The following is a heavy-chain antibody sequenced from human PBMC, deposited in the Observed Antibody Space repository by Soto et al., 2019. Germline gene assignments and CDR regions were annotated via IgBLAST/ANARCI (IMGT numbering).Heavy chain of an antibody. CDR2: IYYSGST. CDR1: GGSISSGGYY. V-gene: IGHV4-31*03. CDR3: ARRAPYGGNYYYYYGMDV. D-gene: IGHD4-17*01. Sequence: QVQLQESGPGLVKPSQTLSLTCTVSGGSISSGGYYWSWIRQHPGKGLEWTGYIYYSGSTYYNPSLKSRVTIAVDTSKNQFSLKLRSVTAADTAVYYCARRAPYGGNYYYYYGMDVWGQGTTVTVSS. J-gene: IGHJ6*02.